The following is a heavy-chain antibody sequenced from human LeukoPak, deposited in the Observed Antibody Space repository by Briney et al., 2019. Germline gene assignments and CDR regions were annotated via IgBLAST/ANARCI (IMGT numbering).Heavy chain of an antibody. CDR1: GGSISSYY. Sequence: PSETLSLTCTVSGGSISSYYWSWIRQPPGKGLEWIGSIYYSGSTYYNPSLKSRVTISVDTSKNQFSLKLSSVTAADTAVYYCARDVYSSKHTLNWFDPWGQGTLVTVSS. CDR3: ARDVYSSKHTLNWFDP. D-gene: IGHD6-13*01. J-gene: IGHJ5*02. V-gene: IGHV4-59*12. CDR2: IYYSGST.